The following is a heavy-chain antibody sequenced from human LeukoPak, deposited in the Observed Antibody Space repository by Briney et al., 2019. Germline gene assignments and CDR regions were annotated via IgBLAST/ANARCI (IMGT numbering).Heavy chain of an antibody. CDR3: ARYSEGYCTSASCFRGFDP. J-gene: IGHJ5*02. Sequence: GASVQVACEASGYTFTNYAITWVRQAPGQGLEWMGWMSVYNGNTQYAQKFQGRVTLTRDTSTNTAYMDLRSLKSDDTAVYYCARYSEGYCTSASCFRGFDPWGQGTLVTVPS. D-gene: IGHD2-2*01. CDR2: MSVYNGNT. V-gene: IGHV1-18*01. CDR1: GYTFTNYA.